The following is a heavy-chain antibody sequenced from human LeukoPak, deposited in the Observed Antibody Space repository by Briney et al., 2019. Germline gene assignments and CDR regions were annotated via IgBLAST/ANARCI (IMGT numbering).Heavy chain of an antibody. Sequence: ASVKVSCKASGYTFTSYYMHWVRQAPGQGLEWMGWISAYNGNTNYAQKLQGRVTMTTDTSTSTAYMELRSLRSDDTAVYYCARDSQGYYGDYVWFDPWGQGTLVTVSS. CDR3: ARDSQGYYGDYVWFDP. CDR1: GYTFTSYY. J-gene: IGHJ5*02. V-gene: IGHV1-18*04. D-gene: IGHD4-17*01. CDR2: ISAYNGNT.